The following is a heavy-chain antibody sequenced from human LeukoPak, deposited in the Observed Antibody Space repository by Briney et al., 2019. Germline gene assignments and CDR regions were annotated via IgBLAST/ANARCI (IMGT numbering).Heavy chain of an antibody. Sequence: GGSLRLSCAASGFTFSSYAMSWVRQAPGKGLEWVSAISGSGGSTYYADSVKGRFTISRDNSKNTLYLQMNSPRAEDTAVYYCAKVEDIAVVPAAQMAFDIWGQGTMVTVSS. V-gene: IGHV3-23*01. CDR1: GFTFSSYA. CDR2: ISGSGGST. J-gene: IGHJ3*02. D-gene: IGHD2-2*01. CDR3: AKVEDIAVVPAAQMAFDI.